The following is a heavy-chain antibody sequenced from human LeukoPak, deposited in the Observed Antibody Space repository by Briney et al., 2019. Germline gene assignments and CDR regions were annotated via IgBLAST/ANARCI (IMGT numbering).Heavy chain of an antibody. CDR2: IYYSGST. D-gene: IGHD3-22*01. V-gene: IGHV4-31*03. J-gene: IGHJ3*02. CDR1: GGSISSGGYY. Sequence: SQTLSLTCTVSGGSISSGGYYWRWIRQHPGKGLEWIGYIYYSGSTYYNPSLKSRVTISVDTSKNQFSLKLSSVTAADTAVYYCTRDHYYDSNGHRPGAFDIWGQGTMVTVSS. CDR3: TRDHYYDSNGHRPGAFDI.